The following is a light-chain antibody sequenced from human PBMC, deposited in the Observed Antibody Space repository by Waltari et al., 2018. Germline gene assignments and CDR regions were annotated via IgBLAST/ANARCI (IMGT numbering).Light chain of an antibody. CDR1: QSLQHRTGYNY. V-gene: IGKV2-28*01. CDR3: MQSLQNSVT. Sequence: DILMTQSPVSLSVTPGEPASISCTSSQSLQHRTGYNYLDWYLQKPGLSPQLLIYFASYRASGVPDRFSGSGSVTEFTLRISRVEAEDVGVYYCMQSLQNSVTFGQGTRLE. CDR2: FAS. J-gene: IGKJ5*01.